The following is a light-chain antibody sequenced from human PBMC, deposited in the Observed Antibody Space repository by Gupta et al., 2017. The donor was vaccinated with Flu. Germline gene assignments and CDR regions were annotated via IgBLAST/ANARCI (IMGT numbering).Light chain of an antibody. CDR3: QQSYTTWT. V-gene: IGKV1-39*01. Sequence: DIQMTQSPSSLSASVGDTVTIACRESQNVGSYLNWYQMKTGKAPKLMIFAASRLQRGVPSRFSGRGYLKDFTRTSNRRQDEDCANYYGQQSYTTWTFGQGTKVDIK. J-gene: IGKJ1*01. CDR2: AAS. CDR1: QNVGSY.